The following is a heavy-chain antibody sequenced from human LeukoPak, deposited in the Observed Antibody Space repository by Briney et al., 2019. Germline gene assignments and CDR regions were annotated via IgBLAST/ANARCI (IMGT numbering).Heavy chain of an antibody. D-gene: IGHD3-10*01. CDR1: GGSFSGYY. CDR3: ARGVFGEASYYMDV. V-gene: IGHV4-34*01. J-gene: IGHJ6*03. Sequence: SETLSLTCAVYGGSFSGYYWSWIRQPPGKGLEWIGEINHSGSTNYNPSLKSRVTISLDTSKNQFSLKLSSVTAADTAVYYCARGVFGEASYYMDVWGKGTTVTVSS. CDR2: INHSGST.